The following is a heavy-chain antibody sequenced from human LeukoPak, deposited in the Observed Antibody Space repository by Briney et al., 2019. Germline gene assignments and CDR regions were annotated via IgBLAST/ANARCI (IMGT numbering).Heavy chain of an antibody. CDR1: GGSFSGYY. CDR3: ARRRVAPYYFDY. D-gene: IGHD2-15*01. J-gene: IGHJ4*02. CDR2: INHSGST. V-gene: IGHV4-34*01. Sequence: SETLSLTCAVYGGSFSGYYWSWIRQPPGKGLERIGEINHSGSTNYNPSLKSRVTISVDTSKNQFSLKLSSVTAADTAVYYCARRRVAPYYFDYWGQGTLVTVSS.